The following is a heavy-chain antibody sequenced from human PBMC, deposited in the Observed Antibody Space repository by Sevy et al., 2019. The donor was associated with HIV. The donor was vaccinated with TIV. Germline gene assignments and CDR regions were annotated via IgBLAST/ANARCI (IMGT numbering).Heavy chain of an antibody. CDR3: AKEAAMGYV. CDR1: GFTFSSYV. J-gene: IGHJ6*02. CDR2: ISGSGGST. Sequence: GGSLRLSCAASGFTFSSYVMSWVRQAPGKGLGWVSTISGSGGSTYYADSVKGRFAISRDNSKNTAYLQMNTLRAEDTAVYYCAKEAAMGYVWGQGTTVTVSS. V-gene: IGHV3-23*01. D-gene: IGHD5-18*01.